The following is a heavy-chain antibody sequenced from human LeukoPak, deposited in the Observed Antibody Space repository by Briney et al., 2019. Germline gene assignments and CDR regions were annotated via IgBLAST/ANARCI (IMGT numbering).Heavy chain of an antibody. Sequence: GGSLRLSCVASGFTFSTYSMGWVRQAPGKGLEWVSSISSSSTYIYYANTVNGRFTTSRHTAKHSLYLQMTSLSADDTAVYYCASLGDDAYYDSSGPKTLDSWGQGTLVTVSS. CDR1: GFTFSTYS. D-gene: IGHD3-22*01. J-gene: IGHJ4*02. V-gene: IGHV3-21*01. CDR3: ASLGDDAYYDSSGPKTLDS. CDR2: ISSSSTYI.